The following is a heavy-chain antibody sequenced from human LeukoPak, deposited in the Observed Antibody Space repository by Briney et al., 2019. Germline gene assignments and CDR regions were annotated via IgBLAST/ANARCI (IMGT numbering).Heavy chain of an antibody. J-gene: IGHJ5*02. D-gene: IGHD6-19*01. Sequence: SVKVSCKASGGTFSSYAISWVRQAPGQGLEWMGGIIPIFGTANYTQKFQGRVTITADESTSTAYMELSSLRSEDTAVYYCARSQGSGWSFNWFDPWGQGTLVTVSS. CDR1: GGTFSSYA. CDR2: IIPIFGTA. V-gene: IGHV1-69*13. CDR3: ARSQGSGWSFNWFDP.